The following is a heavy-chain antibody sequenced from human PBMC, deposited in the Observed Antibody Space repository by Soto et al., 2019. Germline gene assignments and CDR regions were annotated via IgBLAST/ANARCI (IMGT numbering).Heavy chain of an antibody. J-gene: IGHJ6*03. CDR3: ARDGSSITGTTLQYYYYYMDV. V-gene: IGHV1-18*01. CDR2: ISAYNGNT. D-gene: IGHD1-7*01. CDR1: GYTFTSYG. Sequence: ASVKVSCKASGYTFTSYGISWVRQAPGQGLEWMGWISAYNGNTNYAQKLQGRVTMTTDTSTSRASMELRSLRSDDTAVYYCARDGSSITGTTLQYYYYYMDVWGKGTTVTVSS.